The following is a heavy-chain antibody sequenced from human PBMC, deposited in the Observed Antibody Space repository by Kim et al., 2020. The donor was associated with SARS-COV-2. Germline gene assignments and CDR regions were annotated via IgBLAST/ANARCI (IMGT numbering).Heavy chain of an antibody. D-gene: IGHD2-2*01. Sequence: NYAQQFQGRVTITADKSTSTAYMELRSLRAEATAVYYCAGDRLYPDAFDIWGQGTMVTVSS. CDR3: AGDRLYPDAFDI. J-gene: IGHJ3*02. V-gene: IGHV1-69*04.